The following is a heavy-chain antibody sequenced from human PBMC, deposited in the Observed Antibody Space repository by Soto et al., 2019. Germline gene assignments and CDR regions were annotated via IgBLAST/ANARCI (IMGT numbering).Heavy chain of an antibody. CDR3: ARETPKEGYYFDY. CDR1: GGSISSGGYY. V-gene: IGHV4-31*03. J-gene: IGHJ4*02. Sequence: PSETLSLTCTVSGGSISSGGYYWSCIRQHPGKGLEWIGYIYYSGSTYYNPSLKSRVTISVDTSKNQFSLKLSSVTAADTAVYYCARETPKEGYYFDYWGQGTLVTVSS. CDR2: IYYSGST.